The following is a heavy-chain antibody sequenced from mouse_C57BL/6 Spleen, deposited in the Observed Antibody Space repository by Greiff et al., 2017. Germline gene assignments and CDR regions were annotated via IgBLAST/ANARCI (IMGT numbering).Heavy chain of an antibody. J-gene: IGHJ1*03. V-gene: IGHV5-9*01. D-gene: IGHD2-5*01. CDR1: GFTFSSYT. CDR2: ISGGGGNT. Sequence: EVKLMESGGGLVKPGGSLKLSCAASGFTFSSYTMSWVRQTPEKRLEWVATISGGGGNTYYPDSVKGRFTISRDNAKNTMYLQMSRLRSEDTALYYCARLWYRNSWYFDVWGTGTTVTVSS. CDR3: ARLWYRNSWYFDV.